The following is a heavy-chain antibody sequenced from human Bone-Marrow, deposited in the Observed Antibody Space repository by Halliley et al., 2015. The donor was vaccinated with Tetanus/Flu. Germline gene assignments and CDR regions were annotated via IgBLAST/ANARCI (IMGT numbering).Heavy chain of an antibody. CDR2: ISYDGDNK. D-gene: IGHD6-19*01. J-gene: IGHJ6*02. CDR3: VKNSGNHYYYYGMDV. CDR1: GFTFSTYG. V-gene: IGHV3-30*18. Sequence: QLVQSGGGVVQPGRSLRLSCAASGFTFSTYGMHWVRQAPGKGLEWVAVISYDGDNKYYLDSVPGRFTISRDNSKNTLYLQMNSLTVEDTAINCYVKNSGNHYYYYGMDVWGQGTTVTVSS.